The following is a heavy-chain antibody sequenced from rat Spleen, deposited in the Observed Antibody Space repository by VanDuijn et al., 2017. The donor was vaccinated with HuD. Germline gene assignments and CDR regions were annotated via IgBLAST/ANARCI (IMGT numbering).Heavy chain of an antibody. CDR2: ISYGGSSGHSGT. V-gene: IGHV5-29*01. CDR3: TRMHYGYTGYFDY. CDR1: GFTFSDYG. D-gene: IGHD1-9*01. J-gene: IGHJ2*01. Sequence: EVQLVESGGGVVQPGRSLKLSCAASGFTFSDYGVAWVRQAPTTGLEWVATISYGGSSGHSGTYYRDAVKGRLAISRDNAKSTLRLQMDSRRSEDTATCECTRMHYGYTGYFDYWGQVDMVTFSS.